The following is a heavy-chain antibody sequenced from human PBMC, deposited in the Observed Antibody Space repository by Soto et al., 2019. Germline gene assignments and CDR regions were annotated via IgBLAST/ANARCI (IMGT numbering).Heavy chain of an antibody. V-gene: IGHV4-30-4*01. Sequence: PSETLSLTCTVSGDSISSGDYYWSWIRQPPGKGLEWIGCIYYSGNTYYNPSLKRRFSISVDTSKNQFSLQLSSVTVADTAVYYCARTPYYYDSSGYPGYWGQGTLVTVSS. CDR3: ARTPYYYDSSGYPGY. J-gene: IGHJ4*02. CDR1: GDSISSGDYY. D-gene: IGHD3-22*01. CDR2: IYYSGNT.